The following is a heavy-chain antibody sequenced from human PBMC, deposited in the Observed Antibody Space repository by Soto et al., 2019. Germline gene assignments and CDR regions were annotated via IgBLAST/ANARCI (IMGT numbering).Heavy chain of an antibody. D-gene: IGHD3-9*01. CDR3: TRMLIIVTDYNYGLDV. V-gene: IGHV4-4*02. J-gene: IGHJ6*02. Sequence: QVQLQESRPELVKPSGTLSLTCAVSGGSVSSGAWWTWVRQSPGKGLEWIGDIYHGGRTNYNPTLKRRVARSIDKYNDQFSLKLSSVTAADTAMYYCTRMLIIVTDYNYGLDVWVRGTTVTVSS. CDR2: IYHGGRT. CDR1: GGSVSSGAW.